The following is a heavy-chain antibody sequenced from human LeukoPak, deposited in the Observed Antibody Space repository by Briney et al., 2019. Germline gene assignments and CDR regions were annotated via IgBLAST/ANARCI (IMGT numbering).Heavy chain of an antibody. V-gene: IGHV1-18*01. J-gene: IGHJ4*02. D-gene: IGHD6-19*01. Sequence: VASVKVSCKASGYTFTSHGISWVRQAPGQGLEWMGWISVYNGDTNYAQKFQGRVTMTTDTSTSTAYMELRSLRSDDTAVYYCARHGIAVVDYWGQGTLVTVSS. CDR2: ISVYNGDT. CDR3: ARHGIAVVDY. CDR1: GYTFTSHG.